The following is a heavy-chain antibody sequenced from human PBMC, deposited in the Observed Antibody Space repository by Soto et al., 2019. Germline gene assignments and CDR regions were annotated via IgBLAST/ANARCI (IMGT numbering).Heavy chain of an antibody. Sequence: GASVKVSCKASGYTFTSYAMHWVRQAPGQRLEWMGWINAGNGNTKYSQKFQGRVTITRDTSASTAYMELSSLRSEDTAVYYCARTGSYCSSTSCYTVDYYYGMDVWGQGTTVTVSS. CDR1: GYTFTSYA. CDR3: ARTGSYCSSTSCYTVDYYYGMDV. V-gene: IGHV1-3*01. CDR2: INAGNGNT. D-gene: IGHD2-2*02. J-gene: IGHJ6*02.